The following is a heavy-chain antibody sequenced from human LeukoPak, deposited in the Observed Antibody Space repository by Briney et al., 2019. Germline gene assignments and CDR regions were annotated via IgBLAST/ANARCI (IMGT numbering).Heavy chain of an antibody. V-gene: IGHV3-33*06. Sequence: GGSLRLSCAASGFTFSSYGMHWVRQAPGKGLEWVAVIWYDGSNKYYADSVKGRFTISRDNSKNTLYLQMNSLRAEDTAVYYCAKDSRDYNLRTGYYFDYWGQGTLVTVSS. J-gene: IGHJ4*02. D-gene: IGHD4-11*01. CDR3: AKDSRDYNLRTGYYFDY. CDR1: GFTFSSYG. CDR2: IWYDGSNK.